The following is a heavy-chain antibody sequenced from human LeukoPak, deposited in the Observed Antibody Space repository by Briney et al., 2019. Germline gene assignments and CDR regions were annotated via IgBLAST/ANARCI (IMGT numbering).Heavy chain of an antibody. CDR3: ARVTNHYFDS. Sequence: GGSLRLSCAASGFTFSTYAMHWVRQAPGKGLVWVALISYDGSNKYYADSVKGRFTISRDNSKNRLYLQMHSLRAEDTAVYYCARVTNHYFDSWGQGTLVTVSS. V-gene: IGHV3-30*04. CDR2: ISYDGSNK. J-gene: IGHJ4*02. CDR1: GFTFSTYA.